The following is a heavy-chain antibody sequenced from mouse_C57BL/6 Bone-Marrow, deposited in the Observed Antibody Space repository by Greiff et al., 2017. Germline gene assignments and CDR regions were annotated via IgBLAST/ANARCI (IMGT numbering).Heavy chain of an antibody. CDR1: GYTFTSYW. V-gene: IGHV1-64*01. J-gene: IGHJ2*01. Sequence: VQLQQPGAELVKPGASVKLSCKASGYTFTSYWMHWVKQRPGQGLEWIGMIHPDSGSTNYNEKFKSKATLTVEKSSSTAYMQLSSLTAEDSAACYCARDSLQYWGQGTPVTVSS. CDR3: ARDSLQY. CDR2: IHPDSGST.